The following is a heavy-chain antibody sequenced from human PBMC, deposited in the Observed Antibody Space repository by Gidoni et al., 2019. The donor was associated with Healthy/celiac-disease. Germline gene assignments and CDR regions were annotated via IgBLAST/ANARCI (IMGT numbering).Heavy chain of an antibody. CDR2: IYYSGST. V-gene: IGHV4-59*08. Sequence: QVQLQESGPGLVKPSETLSLTCTVSGGSISSYYWSWIRQPPGKGLEWIGYIYYSGSTNYNPSLKSRVTISVDTSKNQFSLKLSSVTAADTAVYYCARLGGGGNNWFDPWGQGTLVTVSS. D-gene: IGHD3-10*01. J-gene: IGHJ5*02. CDR3: ARLGGGGNNWFDP. CDR1: GGSISSYY.